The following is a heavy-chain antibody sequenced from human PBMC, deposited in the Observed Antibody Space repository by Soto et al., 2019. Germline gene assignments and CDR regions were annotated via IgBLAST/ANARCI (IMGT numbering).Heavy chain of an antibody. D-gene: IGHD2-21*01. CDR1: GGSITSNW. J-gene: IGHJ4*02. Sequence: QVQLQESGPGLMKPSGTLSLTCAVSGGSITSNWWSWVRQPPGKGLEWIAEIFHTGSANYNPSLMGRLTLSMDKSRNHLSLNLNSVTAAGTAVYYCARHIAVTGTRGFDQWGQGTLVTVSS. CDR2: IFHTGSA. CDR3: ARHIAVTGTRGFDQ. V-gene: IGHV4-4*02.